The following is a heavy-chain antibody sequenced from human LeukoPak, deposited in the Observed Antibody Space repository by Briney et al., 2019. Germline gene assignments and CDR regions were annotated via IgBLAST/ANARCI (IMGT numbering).Heavy chain of an antibody. Sequence: SETLSLTCTVSGGSISSYYWSWIRQPPGKGLEWIGYIYYSGSTNYNPSLKSRVTLSVDTSKNQFSLKLSSVTAADTAVYYCARDDYGGNPGAFDIWGQGTMVTVSS. CDR2: IYYSGST. V-gene: IGHV4-59*01. D-gene: IGHD4-23*01. J-gene: IGHJ3*02. CDR1: GGSISSYY. CDR3: ARDDYGGNPGAFDI.